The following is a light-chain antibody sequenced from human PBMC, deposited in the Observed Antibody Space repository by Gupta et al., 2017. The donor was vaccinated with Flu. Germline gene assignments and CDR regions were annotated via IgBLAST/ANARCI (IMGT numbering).Light chain of an antibody. V-gene: IGLV1-44*01. J-gene: IGLJ3*02. CDR1: SSNIGANT. CDR3: EAWEESLNGRGV. Sequence: VTISCSGRSSNIGANTVTWYRQLPDTATNLLIYSNNRRRSGVPARLSGSNSGASAALAISGLPAEDEADYYCEAWEESLNGRGVFGGGTKLTVL. CDR2: SNN.